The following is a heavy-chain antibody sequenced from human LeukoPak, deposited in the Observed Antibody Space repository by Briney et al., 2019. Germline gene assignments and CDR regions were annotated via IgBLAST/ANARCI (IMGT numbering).Heavy chain of an antibody. V-gene: IGHV3-20*04. CDR2: INWNGGST. Sequence: GGSLRLSCAASGFTFDDYGMSWVREAPGKGLEWVSGINWNGGSTGYADSVKGRFTISRDNAKNSLYLQMNSLRAEDTALYYCGRESSSSFFGYWGQGTLVTVSS. J-gene: IGHJ4*02. CDR1: GFTFDDYG. CDR3: GRESSSSFFGY. D-gene: IGHD6-6*01.